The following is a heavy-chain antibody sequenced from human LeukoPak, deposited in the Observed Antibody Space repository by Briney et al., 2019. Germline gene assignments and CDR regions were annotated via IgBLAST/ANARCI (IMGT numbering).Heavy chain of an antibody. D-gene: IGHD1-26*01. CDR1: GGSISSYY. CDR3: ARGYGGSCTDA. Sequence: SETLSLTCTVSGGSISSYYWSWIRQPPGKGLEWIGYIYYSGSTNYNPSLKSRVTISVDTSKNQFSLKLSSVTAADTAVYYCARGYGGSCTDAWGQGTLVTVS. V-gene: IGHV4-59*01. J-gene: IGHJ4*02. CDR2: IYYSGST.